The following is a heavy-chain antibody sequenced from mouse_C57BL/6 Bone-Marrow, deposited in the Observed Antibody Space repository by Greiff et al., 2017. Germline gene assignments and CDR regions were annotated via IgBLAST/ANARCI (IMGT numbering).Heavy chain of an antibody. CDR1: GYAFSTYW. D-gene: IGHD4-1*01. J-gene: IGHJ2*01. V-gene: IGHV1-80*01. Sequence: LVESGASVKISCKVSGYAFSTYWMNWVKQRPGKGLEWTGPFYPGDGDTNYNGKFKGKATLTAAKSSSTAYVQLSSLTSEDSAVYFCARDWDYFDDWGQGTTLTVSS. CDR2: FYPGDGDT. CDR3: ARDWDYFDD.